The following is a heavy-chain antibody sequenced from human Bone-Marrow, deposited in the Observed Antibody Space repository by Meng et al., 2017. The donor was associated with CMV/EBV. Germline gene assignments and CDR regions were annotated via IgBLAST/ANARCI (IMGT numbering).Heavy chain of an antibody. CDR1: GFTFSSYS. CDR3: AKVPAARRLWYFDL. CDR2: IYSGGSST. V-gene: IGHV3-23*03. J-gene: IGHJ2*01. D-gene: IGHD6-6*01. Sequence: GGSLRLSCAASGFTFSSYSMNWVRQAPGKGLEWVSVIYSGGSSTYYADSVKGRFTISRDNSKNTLYLQMNSLRAEDTAVYYCAKVPAARRLWYFDLWGRGTLVTVSS.